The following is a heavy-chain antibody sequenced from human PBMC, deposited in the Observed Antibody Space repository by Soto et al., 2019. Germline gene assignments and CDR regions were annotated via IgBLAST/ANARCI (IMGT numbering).Heavy chain of an antibody. V-gene: IGHV1-18*01. D-gene: IGHD1-1*01. CDR2: IASYNGNT. CDR1: GYTFTSYG. CDR3: ARDPNWNDPSVYAFDL. J-gene: IGHJ3*01. Sequence: ASVKVSCKASGYTFTSYGISWVRQAPGQGLEWMGWIASYNGNTDYAQKFQGRVTMTTETHTSTAYMELRSLRSDDTAVYYCARDPNWNDPSVYAFDLWGQGTMVTVSS.